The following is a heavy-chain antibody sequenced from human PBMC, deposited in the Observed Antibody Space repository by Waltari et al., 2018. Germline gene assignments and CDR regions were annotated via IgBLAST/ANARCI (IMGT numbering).Heavy chain of an antibody. CDR2: ISWDSRAI. V-gene: IGHV3-9*03. D-gene: IGHD6-13*01. CDR1: GFRFDTFA. CDR3: AKGVSSWYSFGMDV. Sequence: EVKVVESGGGLVQHGRSLRLSCHGSGFRFDTFAMHWVRQAPGKGLGWVSGISWDSRAIGYADSVKGRFTISRDNARNSVYLQMNSLRSEDMALYYCAKGVSSWYSFGMDVWGQGTTVTVSS. J-gene: IGHJ6*02.